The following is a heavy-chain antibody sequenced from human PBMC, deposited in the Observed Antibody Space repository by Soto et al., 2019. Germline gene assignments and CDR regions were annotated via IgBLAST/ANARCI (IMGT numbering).Heavy chain of an antibody. CDR2: IYYSGST. D-gene: IGHD3-10*01. Sequence: SETLSLTCTVSGCSISSSSYYWGWIRQPPGKGLEWIGSIYYSGSTYYNPSLKSRVTISVDTSKNQFSLKLSSVTAADTAVYYCARLTRDVRFGELFRVGYYYYGMDVWGQGTTVT. V-gene: IGHV4-39*01. CDR1: GCSISSSSYY. J-gene: IGHJ6*02. CDR3: ARLTRDVRFGELFRVGYYYYGMDV.